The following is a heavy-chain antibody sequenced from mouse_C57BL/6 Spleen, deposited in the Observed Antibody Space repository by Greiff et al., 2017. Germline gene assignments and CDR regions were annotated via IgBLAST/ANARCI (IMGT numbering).Heavy chain of an antibody. CDR3: ARGTVYYAMDY. J-gene: IGHJ4*01. CDR1: GYTFTSYW. Sequence: QVQLQQPGAELVKPGASVKLSCKASGYTFTSYWMHWVKQRPGQGLEWIGMIHPNSGSTNYNEKFKSKATLTVDKSSSTAYMQLSSLTSEDAAVYYCARGTVYYAMDYWGQGTSVTVSS. CDR2: IHPNSGST. V-gene: IGHV1-64*01. D-gene: IGHD4-1*01.